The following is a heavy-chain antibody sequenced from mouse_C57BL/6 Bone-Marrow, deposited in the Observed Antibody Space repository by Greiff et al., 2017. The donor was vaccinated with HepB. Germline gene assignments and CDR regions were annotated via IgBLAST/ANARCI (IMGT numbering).Heavy chain of an antibody. CDR2: ISYDGSN. D-gene: IGHD1-1*01. Sequence: EVQLQESGPGLVKPSQSLSLTCSVTGYSITSGYYWNWIRQFPGNKLEWMGYISYDGSNNYNPSLKNRISITRDTSKNQFFLKLNSVTTEDTATYYCARDPITTEYYFDYWGQGTTLTVSS. CDR1: GYSITSGYY. J-gene: IGHJ2*01. V-gene: IGHV3-6*01. CDR3: ARDPITTEYYFDY.